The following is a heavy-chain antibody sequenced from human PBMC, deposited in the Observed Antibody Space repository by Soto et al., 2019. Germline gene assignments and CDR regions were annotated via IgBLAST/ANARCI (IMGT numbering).Heavy chain of an antibody. CDR2: ISYDGSEK. Sequence: QEQLVESGGGVVQAGRSLRLSCAASGFTFNFFGMHWVRQAPGKGLEWVAVISYDGSEKYYADSVKGRFTMSRDNSKNMVYMEMSSLSPEDTSVYYCAKERRDSFDAFDIWGHGTMVTVSS. J-gene: IGHJ3*02. V-gene: IGHV3-30*18. CDR3: AKERRDSFDAFDI. CDR1: GFTFNFFG. D-gene: IGHD2-15*01.